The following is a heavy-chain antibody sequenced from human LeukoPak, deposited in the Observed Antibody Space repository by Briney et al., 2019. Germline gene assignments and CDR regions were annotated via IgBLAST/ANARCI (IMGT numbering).Heavy chain of an antibody. V-gene: IGHV3-21*01. D-gene: IGHD6-19*01. CDR1: GFTFSSYS. J-gene: IGHJ4*02. CDR3: ARADSSGWKLNY. CDR2: ISSSSSYI. Sequence: GGSLRLSCAASGFTFSSYSMNWVRQAPGKGLEWVSSISSSSSYIYYADSVKGRFTISRDNAKNSLYLQMNSLRAEDTAVYYCARADSSGWKLNYWGQGTLVTVSS.